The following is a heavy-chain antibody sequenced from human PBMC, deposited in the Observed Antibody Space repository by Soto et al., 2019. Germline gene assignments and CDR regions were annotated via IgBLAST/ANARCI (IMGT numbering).Heavy chain of an antibody. CDR1: GDSINTSY. CDR3: AKYRRTEAEGFTLDY. J-gene: IGHJ4*02. D-gene: IGHD6-13*01. V-gene: IGHV4-59*03. Sequence: SSETLSLTCAVSGDSINTSYWSWIRQPPGKRLEWIGHIFHSGATTYNPSLDSRVSMSVDTSKNQFSLKLNSVDAADTAVYYCAKYRRTEAEGFTLDYWGRGALVTVSS. CDR2: IFHSGAT.